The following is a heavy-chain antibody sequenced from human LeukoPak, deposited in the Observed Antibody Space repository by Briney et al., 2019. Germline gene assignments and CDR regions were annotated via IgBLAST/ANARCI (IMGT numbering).Heavy chain of an antibody. J-gene: IGHJ6*03. CDR1: GFIFSNYV. Sequence: PGGSLRLSCAASGFIFSNYVMNWVRQAPGKGLEWVSSISSSSTYKYYAGSVRGRLTISRDNAKNSLYLQMNSLRAEDTAVYYCARGVTVTTIYYYYYYMDVWGKGTTVTVSS. V-gene: IGHV3-21*01. D-gene: IGHD4-11*01. CDR3: ARGVTVTTIYYYYYYMDV. CDR2: ISSSSTYK.